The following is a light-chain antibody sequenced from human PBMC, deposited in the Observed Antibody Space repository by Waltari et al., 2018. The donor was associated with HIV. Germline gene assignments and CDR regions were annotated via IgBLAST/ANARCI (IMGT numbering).Light chain of an antibody. CDR2: WAS. J-gene: IGKJ4*02. CDR1: QSLLQSIGRKY. CDR3: VQALQIPRT. V-gene: IGKV2-28*01. Sequence: EIVMSQSPLPLPVAPGEPAPISCRPSQSLLQSIGRKYLDWYLQKPGQSPQLLFYWASHRAPGVPDRCSGSGAGADVTLKISRVEADDVGVYDCVQALQIPRTFGGGTKVEIK.